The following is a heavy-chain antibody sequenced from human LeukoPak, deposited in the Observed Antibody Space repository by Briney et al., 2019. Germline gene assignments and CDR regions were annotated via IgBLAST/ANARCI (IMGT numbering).Heavy chain of an antibody. CDR1: GFTVSFNY. CDR2: IYSGGST. J-gene: IGHJ4*02. V-gene: IGHV3-66*01. Sequence: GGSLRLSCAASGFTVSFNYMSWVRQAPGKGLEWISVIYSGGSTYYADSVKGRFTISRDNSKNTLYLQLNSLRAEDTVVYYCARRSGEGYFDCRGQGTLVTVSS. D-gene: IGHD1-26*01. CDR3: ARRSGEGYFDC.